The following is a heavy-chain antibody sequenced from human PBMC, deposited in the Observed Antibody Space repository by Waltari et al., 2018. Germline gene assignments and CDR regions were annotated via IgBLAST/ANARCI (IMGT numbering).Heavy chain of an antibody. CDR3: ARSPSPMVRGVINNFDY. CDR2: IYPGDSDT. D-gene: IGHD3-10*01. J-gene: IGHJ4*02. V-gene: IGHV5-51*01. Sequence: GLEWVGRIYPGDSDTRYSPSLQGQVTISADKSISTAYLQWSSLKASDTAMYYCARSPSPMVRGVINNFDYWGQGTLVTVSS.